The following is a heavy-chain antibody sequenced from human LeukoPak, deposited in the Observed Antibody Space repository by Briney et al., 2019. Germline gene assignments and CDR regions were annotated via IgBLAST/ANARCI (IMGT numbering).Heavy chain of an antibody. V-gene: IGHV4-38-2*01. D-gene: IGHD3-22*01. J-gene: IGHJ4*02. Sequence: ASETLSLTCAVSGYSISSGYYWGWIRQPPGKGLEWIGSIYHSGSTYYNPSLKSRVTISVDTSKNQFSLKLSSVTAADTAVYYCARGLYYYDSSGYYSYWGQGTLVTVSS. CDR3: ARGLYYYDSSGYYSY. CDR1: GYSISSGYY. CDR2: IYHSGST.